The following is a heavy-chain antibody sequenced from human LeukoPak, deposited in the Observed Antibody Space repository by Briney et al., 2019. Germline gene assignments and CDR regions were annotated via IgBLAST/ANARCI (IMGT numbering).Heavy chain of an antibody. J-gene: IGHJ6*02. V-gene: IGHV3-48*03. CDR2: ISSSGSTI. Sequence: GGSLRLSCAASGFTFSSYEMNWVRQAPGKGLEWVPYISSSGSTIYYADSVKGRFTISRDNAKNSLYLQMNSLRAEDTAVYYCARDYSGSYTLPYYYYGMDVWGQGTTVTVSS. D-gene: IGHD3-10*01. CDR3: ARDYSGSYTLPYYYYGMDV. CDR1: GFTFSSYE.